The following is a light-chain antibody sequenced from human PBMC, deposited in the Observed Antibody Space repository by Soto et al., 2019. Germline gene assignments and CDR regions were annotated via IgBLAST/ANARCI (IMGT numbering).Light chain of an antibody. V-gene: IGLV7-46*01. CDR1: TGAVTSGHY. CDR3: LLSYSGARLYV. Sequence: QAVVTQEPSLTVSPGGTVTLTCGSSTGAVTSGHYPYWFQQKPGQAPRTLIYDTSNKHSWTPARFSGSLLGGKAALTLSGAXPEDEAEYYCLLSYSGARLYVFGTGTKVTVL. J-gene: IGLJ1*01. CDR2: DTS.